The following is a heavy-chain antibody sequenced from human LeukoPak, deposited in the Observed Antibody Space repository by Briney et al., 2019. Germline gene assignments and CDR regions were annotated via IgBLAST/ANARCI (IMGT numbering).Heavy chain of an antibody. J-gene: IGHJ4*02. CDR2: ISYDGSNK. CDR1: GFTFSSYA. Sequence: PGRSLRLSCAASGFTFSSYAMHWVRQAPGKGLEWVAVISYDGSNKYYADSVKGRFTISRDNSKNTLYLQMNSLGAEDTAVYYCAGRGYWYYFDYWGQGTLVTVSS. CDR3: AGRGYWYYFDY. V-gene: IGHV3-30*04. D-gene: IGHD3-22*01.